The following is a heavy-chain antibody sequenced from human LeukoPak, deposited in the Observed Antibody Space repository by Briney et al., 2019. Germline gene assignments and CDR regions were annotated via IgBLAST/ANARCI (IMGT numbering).Heavy chain of an antibody. CDR1: GFTFSSFW. D-gene: IGHD4-17*01. J-gene: IGHJ4*02. Sequence: GGSLRLSCAASGFTFSSFWMSWVRQAPGKGLEWVANIKQDGSEKYYVDSVKGRFTISRDNAKNSLYLQMHSLRAEDTSVYYCARARAGDYVDYWGQGTLVTVSS. V-gene: IGHV3-7*01. CDR3: ARARAGDYVDY. CDR2: IKQDGSEK.